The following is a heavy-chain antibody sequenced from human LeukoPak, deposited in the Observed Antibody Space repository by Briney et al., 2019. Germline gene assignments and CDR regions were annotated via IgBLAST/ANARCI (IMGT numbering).Heavy chain of an antibody. D-gene: IGHD6-13*01. J-gene: IGHJ4*02. CDR3: ARSIAAAVYFDY. CDR2: ISSSSSYI. V-gene: IGHV3-21*01. Sequence: PRGSLRLSCAASGFTFSSYSMNWVRQAPGKGLEWVSSISSSSSYIYYADSVKGRFTISRDNAKNSLYLQMNSLRAEDTAVYYCARSIAAAVYFDYWGQGTLVTVSS. CDR1: GFTFSSYS.